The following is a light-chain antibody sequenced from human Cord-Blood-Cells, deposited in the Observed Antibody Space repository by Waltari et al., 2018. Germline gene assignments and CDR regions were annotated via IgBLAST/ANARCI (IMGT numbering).Light chain of an antibody. CDR2: SNN. CDR3: AAWDDSLNGWV. V-gene: IGLV1-44*01. J-gene: IGLJ3*02. CDR1: SANIGSKT. Sequence: QTVLTQPPSASAQPGRQVTISCSGSSANIGSKTVNWYQQLPGTAPNLLIYSNNQRPSGVPDRFSGSKSGTSASLAISGLQSEDEADYYCAAWDDSLNGWVFGGGTKLTVL.